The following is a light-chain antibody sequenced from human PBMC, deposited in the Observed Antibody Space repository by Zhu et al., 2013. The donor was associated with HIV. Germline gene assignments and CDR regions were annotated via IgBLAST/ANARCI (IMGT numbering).Light chain of an antibody. Sequence: AIQLTQSPSSLSASVGDRVTITCRASQGISSALAWYQQKPGKTPNLLIYNASTLEGGVPSRFSGSGSGTEFTLTIISLQPEDFATFYXLQFHSHPLFTFGPGTKVDVK. J-gene: IGKJ3*01. V-gene: IGKV1-13*02. CDR2: NAS. CDR3: LQFHSHPLFT. CDR1: QGISSA.